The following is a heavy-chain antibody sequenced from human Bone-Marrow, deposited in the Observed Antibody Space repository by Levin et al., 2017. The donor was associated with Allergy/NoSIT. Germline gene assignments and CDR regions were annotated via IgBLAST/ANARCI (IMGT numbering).Heavy chain of an antibody. Sequence: GESLKISCAASGFTFSDYYMSWIRQAPGKGLEWVSYISSSSSYTNYADSVKGRFTISRDNAKNSLYLQMNSLRAEDTAVYYCARDRVVGEEIAVAGTGAFDIWGQGTMVTVSS. CDR2: ISSSSSYT. V-gene: IGHV3-11*05. D-gene: IGHD6-19*01. CDR1: GFTFSDYY. J-gene: IGHJ3*02. CDR3: ARDRVVGEEIAVAGTGAFDI.